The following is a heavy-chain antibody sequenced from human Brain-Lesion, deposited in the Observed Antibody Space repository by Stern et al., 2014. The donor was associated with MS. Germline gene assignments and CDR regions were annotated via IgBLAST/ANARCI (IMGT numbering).Heavy chain of an antibody. CDR1: GGSISSSTYY. D-gene: IGHD1-26*01. V-gene: IGHV4-39*01. CDR2: IYYSGFT. Sequence: VQLVESGPGLVKPSETLSLTCTVSGGSISSSTYYWAWIRQPPGKGLEWIGNIYYSGFTSYNPSLKSRVPISVDRSKNQFSLKLSSVTAADTAIYYCARHDSVPRPSQLYSARDRGPGYFDYWGQGTLVTVSS. CDR3: ARHDSVPRPSQLYSARDRGPGYFDY. J-gene: IGHJ4*02.